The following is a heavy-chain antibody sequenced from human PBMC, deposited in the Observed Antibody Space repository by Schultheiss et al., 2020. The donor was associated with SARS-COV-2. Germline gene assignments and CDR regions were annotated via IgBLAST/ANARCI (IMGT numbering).Heavy chain of an antibody. D-gene: IGHD3-3*01. Sequence: SETLSLTCTVSGGSISSYYWSWIRQPPGKGLEWIGYIYYSGNTNYNPSLKSRVTMSVDMSRNQFSLRLSSVTAADTAVYYCARHKTITIFGVVIGLNGFDPWGQGTLVTVSS. CDR3: ARHKTITIFGVVIGLNGFDP. CDR1: GGSISSYY. CDR2: IYYSGNT. J-gene: IGHJ5*02. V-gene: IGHV4-59*01.